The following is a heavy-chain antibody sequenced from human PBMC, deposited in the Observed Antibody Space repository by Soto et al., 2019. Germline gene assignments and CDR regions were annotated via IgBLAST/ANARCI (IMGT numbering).Heavy chain of an antibody. V-gene: IGHV3-11*05. CDR3: ARDADILTGSDAFDI. CDR1: GFTFSDYY. Sequence: QVQLVESGGGLVKPGGSLRLSCAASGFTFSDYYMNWIRQAPGKGLEWVSYIGSSSRYTNYADSVKGRFTISRDNAKNSLYLHMNSLRAEDTAVYYCARDADILTGSDAFDIWGQGTVVTVSS. D-gene: IGHD3-9*01. CDR2: IGSSSRYT. J-gene: IGHJ3*02.